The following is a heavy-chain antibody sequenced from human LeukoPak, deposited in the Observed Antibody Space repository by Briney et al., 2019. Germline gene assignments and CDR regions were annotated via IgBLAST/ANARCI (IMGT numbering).Heavy chain of an antibody. CDR2: TYYRSKWYN. CDR1: GDSVSSNSAA. D-gene: IGHD1-26*01. Sequence: SQTLSLTCAISGDSVSSNSAAWNWIRQSPSRGLEWLGRTYYRSKWYNDYAVSVKSRITINPDTSKNQFSLQLNSVTPEDTAVYYCARDFPSGSYFPDGYFDYWGQGTLITVSS. J-gene: IGHJ4*02. V-gene: IGHV6-1*01. CDR3: ARDFPSGSYFPDGYFDY.